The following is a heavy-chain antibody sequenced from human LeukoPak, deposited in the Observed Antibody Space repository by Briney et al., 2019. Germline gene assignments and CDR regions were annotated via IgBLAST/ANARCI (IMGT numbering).Heavy chain of an antibody. Sequence: GASVKVSCKASGGTFSSYAISWVRQAPGQGLEWMGWINTNTGNPTYAQGFTGRFVFSLDTSVSTAYLQISSLKAEDTAVYYCARDRLPDYDSGGYYSDFDYWGQGTLVTVSS. CDR2: INTNTGNP. CDR1: GGTFSSYA. CDR3: ARDRLPDYDSGGYYSDFDY. V-gene: IGHV7-4-1*02. D-gene: IGHD3-22*01. J-gene: IGHJ4*02.